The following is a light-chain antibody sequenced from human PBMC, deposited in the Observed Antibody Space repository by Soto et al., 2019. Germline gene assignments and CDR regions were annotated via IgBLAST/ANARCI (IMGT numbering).Light chain of an antibody. J-gene: IGLJ2*01. Sequence: QSVLTQPASVSGSPGQSITISCTGTSSDVGGYNFVSWYQQHPDKAPKLMIFEIFNRPSGISNRFSGSKSGNTASLTISGLQAEDEAYYYCSSYTTDNTHVFGGGTKVTVL. CDR1: SSDVGGYNF. V-gene: IGLV2-14*01. CDR2: EIF. CDR3: SSYTTDNTHV.